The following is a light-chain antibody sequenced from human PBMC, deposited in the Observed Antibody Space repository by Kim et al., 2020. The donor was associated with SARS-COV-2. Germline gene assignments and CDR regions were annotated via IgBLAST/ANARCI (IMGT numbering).Light chain of an antibody. CDR3: QQYGSSHMYT. CDR1: QSVSSSY. Sequence: EIVLTQSPGTLFLSPGERATLSCRASQSVSSSYLAWYQQKPGQAPRLLIYGASSSATGIPDRFSGSGSGTDFTLTNSRLKPEDFAVYYCQQYGSSHMYTFGQGTELEI. V-gene: IGKV3-20*01. J-gene: IGKJ2*01. CDR2: GAS.